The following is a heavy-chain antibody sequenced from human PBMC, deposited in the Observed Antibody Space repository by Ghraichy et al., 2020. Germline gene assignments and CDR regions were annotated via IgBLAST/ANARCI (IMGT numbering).Heavy chain of an antibody. V-gene: IGHV3-23*01. D-gene: IGHD3-16*01. CDR3: AKSQYRNYGEDYMDV. CDR2: ISGSGVST. Sequence: GGSLRLSCSASGFSFTSYAMNWVRQAPGKGLEWVSGISGSGVSTKYADSVKGRFTISRDTPKHTLFLQMNSLRAEDTATYYCAKSQYRNYGEDYMDVWGQGTTVSISS. CDR1: GFSFTSYA. J-gene: IGHJ6*03.